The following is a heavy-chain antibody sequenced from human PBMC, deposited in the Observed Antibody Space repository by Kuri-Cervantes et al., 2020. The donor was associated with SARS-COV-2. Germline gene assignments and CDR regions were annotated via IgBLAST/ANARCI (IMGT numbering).Heavy chain of an antibody. CDR2: ISAYNGNT. J-gene: IGHJ5*02. D-gene: IGHD6-6*01. CDR3: ARDGAARPSYNWFDP. V-gene: IGHV1-18*01. Sequence: ASVKVSCKASGYTFTSYGISWVRQAPGQGLEWMGWISAYNGNTNYAQKLQGRVTMTTDTSTSTAYMELSSLRSEDTAVYYCARDGAARPSYNWFDPWGQGTLVTVSS. CDR1: GYTFTSYG.